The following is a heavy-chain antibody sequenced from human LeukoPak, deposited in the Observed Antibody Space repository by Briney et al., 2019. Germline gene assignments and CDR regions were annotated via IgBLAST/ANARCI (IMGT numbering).Heavy chain of an antibody. CDR3: TSRRNYYDSSGYYPYYYYGMDV. CDR2: ISGSGGST. CDR1: GFTFSSYA. V-gene: IGHV3-23*01. Sequence: PGGSLRLSCAASGFTFSSYAMRWVRQAPGKGLEWVSAISGSGGSTYYADSVKGRFTISRDNSKNTLYLQMNSLRAEDTAVYYCTSRRNYYDSSGYYPYYYYGMDVWGQGTTVTVSS. D-gene: IGHD3-22*01. J-gene: IGHJ6*02.